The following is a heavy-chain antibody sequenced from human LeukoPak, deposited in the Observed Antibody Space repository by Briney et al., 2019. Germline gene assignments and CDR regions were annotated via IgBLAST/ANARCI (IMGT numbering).Heavy chain of an antibody. CDR3: ARAGYCGDGGCRGGSAFDV. CDR2: ISGYTGDT. V-gene: IGHV1-18*01. CDR1: GYTFSNYD. D-gene: IGHD2-15*01. Sequence: GASVKVSCKPSGYTFSNYDIYWVRQAPGQPLECMGWISGYTGDTKYAQILQGRFTVTTDPSTITAYMVLRSLTYDATAVYYCARAGYCGDGGCRGGSAFDVWGQGTMVTVSS. J-gene: IGHJ3*01.